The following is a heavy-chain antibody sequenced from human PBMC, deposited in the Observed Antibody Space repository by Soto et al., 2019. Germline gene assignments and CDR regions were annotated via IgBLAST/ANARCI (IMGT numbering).Heavy chain of an antibody. V-gene: IGHV3-30-3*01. Sequence: QVQLVESGGGVVQPGRSLRLSCAASGFTFSSYAMHWVRQAPGKGLEWVAVISYDGSNKYYADSVKGRFTISRDNSKNPLYLQMNSLRAEDTAVYYCAREAPTVVYNWFDPWGQGTLVTVSS. J-gene: IGHJ5*02. D-gene: IGHD2-8*02. CDR2: ISYDGSNK. CDR1: GFTFSSYA. CDR3: AREAPTVVYNWFDP.